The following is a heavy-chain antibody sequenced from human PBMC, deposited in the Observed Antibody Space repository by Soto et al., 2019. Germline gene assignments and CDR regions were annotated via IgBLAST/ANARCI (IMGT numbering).Heavy chain of an antibody. Sequence: GGSLRLSCAASGFTFNSYEMNWVRQAPGKGLEWVSYISSSGSTIYYADSVKGRFTISRDNAKNSLYLQMNSLRAEDTAVYYCARGIGGSYYYDSSGSLDYWGQGTLVTV. CDR2: ISSSGSTI. D-gene: IGHD3-22*01. CDR1: GFTFNSYE. CDR3: ARGIGGSYYYDSSGSLDY. J-gene: IGHJ4*02. V-gene: IGHV3-48*03.